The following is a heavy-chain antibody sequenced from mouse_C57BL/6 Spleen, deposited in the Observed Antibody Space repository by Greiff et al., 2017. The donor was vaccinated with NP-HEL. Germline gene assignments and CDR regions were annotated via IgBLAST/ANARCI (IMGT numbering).Heavy chain of an antibody. CDR2: ISYSGST. V-gene: IGHV3-1*01. CDR1: GYSITSGYD. D-gene: IGHD2-3*01. CDR3: ARDSYDGYYGFAY. Sequence: DVMLVESGPGMVKPSQSLSLTCTVTGYSITSGYDWHWIRHFPGNKLEWMGYISYSGSTNYNPSLKSRISITHDTSKNHFFLKLNSVTTEDTATYYCARDSYDGYYGFAYWGQGTLVTVSA. J-gene: IGHJ3*01.